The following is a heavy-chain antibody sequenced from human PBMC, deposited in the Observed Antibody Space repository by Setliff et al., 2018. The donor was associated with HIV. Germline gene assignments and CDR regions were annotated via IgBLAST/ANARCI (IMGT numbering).Heavy chain of an antibody. V-gene: IGHV4-59*11. CDR2: IYYSGST. CDR1: GASISSHY. D-gene: IGHD3-10*01. Sequence: SETLSLTCTVSGASISSHYWSWIRQPPGMGLEWIGYIYYSGSTNYNPSLKSRVTISADTPKNQFSLKLNSVTAADTAMYYCAGSFIYYYYYMDVWGKGTTVTSP. CDR3: AGSFIYYYYYMDV. J-gene: IGHJ6*03.